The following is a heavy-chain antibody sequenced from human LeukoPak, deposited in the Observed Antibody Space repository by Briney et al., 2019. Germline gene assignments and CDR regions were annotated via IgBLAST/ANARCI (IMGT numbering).Heavy chain of an antibody. D-gene: IGHD4-17*01. J-gene: IGHJ6*02. V-gene: IGHV1-18*01. CDR2: ISAYNGNT. CDR3: ASLTVTTPYYYYGMDV. Sequence: ASVKVSCKASGYTFTSYGISWVRQAPGQGLEWMGWISAYNGNTNYAQKLQGRVTMTTDTSTSTAYMELRSLRSEDTAVYYCASLTVTTPYYYYGMDVWGQGTTVTVSS. CDR1: GYTFTSYG.